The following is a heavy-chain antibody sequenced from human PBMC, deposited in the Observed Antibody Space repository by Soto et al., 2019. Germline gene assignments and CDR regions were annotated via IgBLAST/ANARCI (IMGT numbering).Heavy chain of an antibody. V-gene: IGHV1-58*01. CDR2: IVVGSGNT. CDR3: AAESPLATAYYYYGMDV. J-gene: IGHJ6*02. Sequence: SVKVSCKASGFTFTSSAVQWVRQARGQRLEWIGWIVVGSGNTNYAQKFQERVTITRDMSTSTAYMELSSLRSEDTAVYYCAAESPLATAYYYYGMDVWGQGTTVTVSS. D-gene: IGHD1-26*01. CDR1: GFTFTSSA.